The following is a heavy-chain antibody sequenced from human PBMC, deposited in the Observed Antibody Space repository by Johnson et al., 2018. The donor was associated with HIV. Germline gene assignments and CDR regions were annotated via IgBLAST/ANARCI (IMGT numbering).Heavy chain of an antibody. CDR1: GFTFDDYD. J-gene: IGHJ3*02. V-gene: IGHV3-66*01. D-gene: IGHD3-9*01. Sequence: EQLVESGGGVVRPGGSLRLSCAASGFTFDDYDMNWVRQAPGKGLEWVSVIYSGGSTYYADSVKGRFTISRDNSKNTLYLQMNSLRAEDTAVYYCARFDSFDAFDIWGQGTMVIVS. CDR3: ARFDSFDAFDI. CDR2: IYSGGST.